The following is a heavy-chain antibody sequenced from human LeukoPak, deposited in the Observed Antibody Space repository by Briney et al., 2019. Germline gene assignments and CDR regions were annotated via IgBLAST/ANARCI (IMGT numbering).Heavy chain of an antibody. D-gene: IGHD3-10*01. CDR1: GYTFSTYY. CDR3: ARSGGWVRYMDV. J-gene: IGHJ6*03. Sequence: GASVKVSCKASGYTFSTYYMHWVRQAPGQGLEWMGIMNPSGGSPDYAKEFQDRIIMTRDMSTNTVYMELSSLRTEDTAVYYCARSGGWVRYMDVWGKGSTVTVSS. V-gene: IGHV1-46*01. CDR2: MNPSGGSP.